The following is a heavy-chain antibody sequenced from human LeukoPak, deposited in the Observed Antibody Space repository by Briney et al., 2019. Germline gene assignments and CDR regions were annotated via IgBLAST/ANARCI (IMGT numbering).Heavy chain of an antibody. J-gene: IGHJ4*02. CDR1: GFTSSDYT. V-gene: IGHV3-23*01. CDR2: LSVSADST. D-gene: IGHD2-2*01. CDR3: ARDRYCVSTNCPYDC. Sequence: PGGSLRLSCAASGFTSSDYTRDWVRQSPGKGLEWVSGLSVSADSTYYADSVKGRFTISRDTSNNILYLQMNSLRAEDTAVYYCARDRYCVSTNCPYDCWGQGTPVTVSS.